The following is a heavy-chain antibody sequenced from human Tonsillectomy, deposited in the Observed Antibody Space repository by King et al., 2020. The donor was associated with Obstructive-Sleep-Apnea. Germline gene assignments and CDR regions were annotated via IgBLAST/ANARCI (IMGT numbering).Heavy chain of an antibody. CDR2: ISSSSSTI. J-gene: IGHJ4*02. Sequence: VQLVESGGGLVQPGGSLRLSCAASGFTFSSYSMNWVRQAPGKGLEWVSYISSSSSTIYYADSVKGRFTISRDNAKNSLYLQMNSLRAEDTAVYYCARDWNGYSDYWGQGTLVTVSS. D-gene: IGHD3-3*01. V-gene: IGHV3-48*01. CDR1: GFTFSSYS. CDR3: ARDWNGYSDY.